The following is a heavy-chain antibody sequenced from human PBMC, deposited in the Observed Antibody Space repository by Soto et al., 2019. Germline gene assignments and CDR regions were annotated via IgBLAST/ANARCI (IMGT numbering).Heavy chain of an antibody. D-gene: IGHD2-21*01. CDR3: ARGVRGAYGLDI. V-gene: IGHV3-74*01. CDR2: ISSDGSRT. J-gene: IGHJ3*02. Sequence: EVQLVESGGGLVQPGGSLRLSCAASGFTFSSHWMHWGRQAPGKGLVWVSRISSDGSRTNYADSVKGRFTISRDNAKNTVYLQMNSLRAEETAVYYCARGVRGAYGLDIWGQGTMVTVSS. CDR1: GFTFSSHW.